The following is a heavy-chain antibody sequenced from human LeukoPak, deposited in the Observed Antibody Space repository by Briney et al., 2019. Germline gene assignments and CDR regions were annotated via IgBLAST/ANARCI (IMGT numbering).Heavy chain of an antibody. CDR2: LIGTAGNT. V-gene: IGHV3-23*01. J-gene: IGHJ3*02. Sequence: GGSLRLSCAASGFTLNNHGMTWVRQAPGKGLEWVATLIGTAGNTYYADSVKGRFTISRDNSKNTLYVQMNSLRVEDTAIYYCARDMGITRVRGVIPHDAVDIWGQGTTVTVSS. D-gene: IGHD3-10*01. CDR3: ARDMGITRVRGVIPHDAVDI. CDR1: GFTLNNHG.